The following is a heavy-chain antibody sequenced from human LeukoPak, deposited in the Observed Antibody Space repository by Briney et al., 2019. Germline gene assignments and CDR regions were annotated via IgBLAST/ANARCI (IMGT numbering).Heavy chain of an antibody. CDR1: GCTFSSYA. CDR3: AKVRGYDILTGYPSGFDY. CDR2: ISGSGGST. Sequence: GGSLRLSCAASGCTFSSYAMSWVRQAPGKGLDSVSAISGSGGSTYYADSVKGRFTISRDNSKNTPYLRMNSLRAEDTAVYYCAKVRGYDILTGYPSGFDYWGQGTLVTVSS. D-gene: IGHD3-9*01. V-gene: IGHV3-23*01. J-gene: IGHJ4*02.